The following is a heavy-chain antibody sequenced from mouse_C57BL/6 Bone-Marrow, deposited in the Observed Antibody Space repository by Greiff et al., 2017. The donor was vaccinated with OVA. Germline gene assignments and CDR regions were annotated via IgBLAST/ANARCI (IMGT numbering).Heavy chain of an antibody. J-gene: IGHJ3*01. CDR3: ARRRIYDGWTWFAY. CDR1: GFTFSSYG. V-gene: IGHV5-6*02. D-gene: IGHD2-3*01. Sequence: DVMLVESGGDLVKPGGSLKLSCAASGFTFSSYGMSWVRQTPDKRLEWVATISSGGSYTYYPDSVKGRFTISRDNAKNTLYLQMSSLKSEDTAMYYCARRRIYDGWTWFAYWGQGTLVTVSA. CDR2: ISSGGSYT.